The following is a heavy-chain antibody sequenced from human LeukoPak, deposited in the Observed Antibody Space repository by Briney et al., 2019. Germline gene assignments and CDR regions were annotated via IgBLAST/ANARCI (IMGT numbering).Heavy chain of an antibody. J-gene: IGHJ4*02. V-gene: IGHV4-4*07. CDR2: IYTSGST. D-gene: IGHD1-26*01. CDR3: ARARAESGSYYIVDYFDY. Sequence: SETLSLTCTVSGGSISSYYWSWIRQPPGKGLEWIGRIYTSGSTNYNPSLKSRVTMSVDTSKNQFSLKLGSVTAADTAVYYCARARAESGSYYIVDYFDYWGQGTLVTVSS. CDR1: GGSISSYY.